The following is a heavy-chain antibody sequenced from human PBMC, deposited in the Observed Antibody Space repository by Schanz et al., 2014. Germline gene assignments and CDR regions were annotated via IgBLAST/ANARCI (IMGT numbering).Heavy chain of an antibody. J-gene: IGHJ6*03. V-gene: IGHV4-31*03. D-gene: IGHD2-2*02. CDR2: ISYSGST. Sequence: QVQLQESGPGLVKPSQTLSLTCTVSGGSISSGGDYWSWIRQHPGKGLEWIGFISYSGSTYYNPSLKSRVPIPIDPPTTQFPRRRNSVTAADTAVYYCARGGARRFPVVPDAIQGLRGHYYYYYLDVWGKGTTVTASS. CDR1: GGSISSGGDY. CDR3: ARGGARRFPVVPDAIQGLRGHYYYYYLDV.